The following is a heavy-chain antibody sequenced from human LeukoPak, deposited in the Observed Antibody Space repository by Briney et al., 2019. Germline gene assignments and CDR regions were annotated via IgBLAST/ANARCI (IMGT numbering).Heavy chain of an antibody. CDR2: IASDGSST. D-gene: IGHD6-6*01. Sequence: QSGGSLRLSCAASGFTFSSYWMNWVRQAPGKGLVWVSRIASDGSSTAYADSVKGRFSISRDNAKNSLYLQMNSLRAEDTAVYYCARAGNLAARSSFDYWGQGTLVTVSS. J-gene: IGHJ4*02. CDR3: ARAGNLAARSSFDY. CDR1: GFTFSSYW. V-gene: IGHV3-74*01.